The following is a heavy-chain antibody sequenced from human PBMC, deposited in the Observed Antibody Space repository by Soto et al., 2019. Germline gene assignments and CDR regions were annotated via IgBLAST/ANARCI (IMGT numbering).Heavy chain of an antibody. CDR2: IYYSGST. V-gene: IGHV4-31*03. CDR1: GGSISSGGYY. CDR3: ARVGPDCSGGSCYSNWFDP. Sequence: QVQLQESGPGLVKPSQTLSLTCTVSGGSISSGGYYWSWIRQHPGKGLEWIGYIYYSGSTYYNPSRKSRVTISVDTSKNQFSLKLSSVTAADTAVYYCARVGPDCSGGSCYSNWFDPWGQGTLVTVSS. J-gene: IGHJ5*02. D-gene: IGHD2-15*01.